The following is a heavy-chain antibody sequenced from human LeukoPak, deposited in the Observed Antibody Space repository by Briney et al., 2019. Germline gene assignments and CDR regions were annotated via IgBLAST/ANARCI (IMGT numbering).Heavy chain of an antibody. CDR1: GGSITDYY. CDR3: TRGERIYNWNYVGI. V-gene: IGHV4-59*01. CDR2: IYYIGTT. Sequence: SETLSLTCTLSGGSITDYYWIWIRQPPGQGLEWIGFIYYIGTTNYNASLKSRVTMSVDASKNQFDLRLNSVTAADTAVYYCTRGERIYNWNYVGIWGQGTLVTVSS. D-gene: IGHD1-7*01. J-gene: IGHJ4*02.